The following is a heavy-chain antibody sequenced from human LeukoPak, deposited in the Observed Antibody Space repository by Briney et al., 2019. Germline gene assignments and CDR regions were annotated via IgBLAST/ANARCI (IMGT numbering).Heavy chain of an antibody. V-gene: IGHV5-51*01. CDR2: IYPGDSDT. CDR1: GYIFTSYW. Sequence: GEALQISCKGSGYIFTSYWIGWGRQLPGKGLEGMGIIYPGDSDTRYSPSFQGQVTISADKSISTAYLQWSSLKASDTAMYYCAGMDTAMLYDAFDIWGQGTMVTVSS. J-gene: IGHJ3*02. CDR3: AGMDTAMLYDAFDI. D-gene: IGHD5-18*01.